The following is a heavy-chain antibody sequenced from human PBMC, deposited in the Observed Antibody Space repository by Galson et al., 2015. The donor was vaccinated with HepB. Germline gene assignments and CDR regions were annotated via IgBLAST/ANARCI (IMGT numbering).Heavy chain of an antibody. V-gene: IGHV1-18*01. D-gene: IGHD1-26*01. CDR1: GYTFINYG. CDR3: AREVRRGGAPYFDY. CDR2: ISADNGYT. Sequence: SVKVSCKASGYTFINYGISWVRQAPGQGLEWMGWISADNGYTNYEQKFQGRITMTTYTSTSTAYMELRSLRSDDTAVYYCAREVRRGGAPYFDYWGQGILVTVSS. J-gene: IGHJ4*02.